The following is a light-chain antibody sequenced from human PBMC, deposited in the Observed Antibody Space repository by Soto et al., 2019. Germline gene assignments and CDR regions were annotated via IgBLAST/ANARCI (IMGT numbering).Light chain of an antibody. V-gene: IGKV3-11*01. CDR3: QQRYDWPLT. CDR1: QSITGS. Sequence: DIVLTQSPATLSLSPGDRATLSCRASQSITGSLGWYQQKPGQPPRLLVYDTSNRATGIPARFSGSGSGTDFTLTISSLEPEDFAIYYCQQRYDWPLTFGGGTKVEI. J-gene: IGKJ4*01. CDR2: DTS.